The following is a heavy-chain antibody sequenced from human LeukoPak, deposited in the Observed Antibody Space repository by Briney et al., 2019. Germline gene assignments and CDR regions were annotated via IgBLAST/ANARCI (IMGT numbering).Heavy chain of an antibody. V-gene: IGHV4-34*01. CDR1: GGSFSGYY. J-gene: IGHJ2*01. CDR3: ARHREWIQLWKTYWYFDL. CDR2: INHSGST. Sequence: SETLSLTCAVYGGSFSGYYWSWIRQPPGKGLEWIGEINHSGSTNYNPSLKSRVTISVDTSKNQFSLKLSSVTAADTAVYYCARHREWIQLWKTYWYFDLWGRGTLVTVSS. D-gene: IGHD5-18*01.